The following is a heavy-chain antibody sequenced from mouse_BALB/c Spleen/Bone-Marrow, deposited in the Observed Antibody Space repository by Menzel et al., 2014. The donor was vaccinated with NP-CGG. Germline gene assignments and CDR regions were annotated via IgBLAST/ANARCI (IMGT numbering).Heavy chain of an antibody. Sequence: EVKVVESGGDLVEPGGSLKLSCAASGFTFSSYGMSWVRQTPDKRLEWVATVGGGDSYTYYPDFVKGRFTISRDIAKNTLYLHMSSLKSEDTAMYYCAFITAIAYWGQGTLVTVSA. V-gene: IGHV5-6*01. CDR2: VGGGDSYT. CDR3: AFITAIAY. J-gene: IGHJ3*01. CDR1: GFTFSSYG. D-gene: IGHD1-1*01.